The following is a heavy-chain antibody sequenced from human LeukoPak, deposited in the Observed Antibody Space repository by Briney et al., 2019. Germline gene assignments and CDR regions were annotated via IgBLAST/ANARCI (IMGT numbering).Heavy chain of an antibody. J-gene: IGHJ4*02. CDR1: GGSISSSSYY. CDR3: ANVAFFWYEYSEFSLFDY. Sequence: ASETLSLTCTVSGGSISSSSYYWGWIRQPPGKGLEWIGSIYYSGSTDYNPSLKSRVTISIDTSNNQFSLNLSSVTAADTAVYYCANVAFFWYEYSEFSLFDYWGQGTLLSVSS. D-gene: IGHD3-3*01. CDR2: IYYSGST. V-gene: IGHV4-39*07.